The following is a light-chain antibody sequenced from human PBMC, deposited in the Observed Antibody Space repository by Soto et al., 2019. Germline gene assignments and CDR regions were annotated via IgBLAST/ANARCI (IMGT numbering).Light chain of an antibody. Sequence: QSALTQPPSASGSPGQSVTISCTGTSSDIGGYNSVSWYQQHPGKAPRLMIYEVNKRPSGVPDRFSGSKSGYTASLTVSGLQTEDEANYYCCAYADTFYVFGTGTRSPS. CDR1: SSDIGGYNS. CDR2: EVN. V-gene: IGLV2-8*01. CDR3: CAYADTFYV. J-gene: IGLJ1*01.